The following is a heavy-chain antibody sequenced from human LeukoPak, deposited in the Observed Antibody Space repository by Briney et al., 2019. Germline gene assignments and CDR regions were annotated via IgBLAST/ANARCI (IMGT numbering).Heavy chain of an antibody. J-gene: IGHJ4*02. Sequence: PSETLSLACTVSDGSISSYYWSWIRQPPGKALEWIGYIYYTGKTYYNPSLEGRVTILVDTSRNHFSVKLSSVTAADTAVYYCARSQNYYGSGDYWSQGTLVTVSS. D-gene: IGHD3-10*01. CDR2: IYYTGKT. CDR1: DGSISSYY. V-gene: IGHV4-59*01. CDR3: ARSQNYYGSGDY.